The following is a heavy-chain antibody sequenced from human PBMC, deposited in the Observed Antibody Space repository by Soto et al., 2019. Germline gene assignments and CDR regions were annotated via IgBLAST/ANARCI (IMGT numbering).Heavy chain of an antibody. CDR1: GYTFTSHG. V-gene: IGHV1-18*04. Sequence: QVQVGQSGAEVKKPGASVKLSCKTSGYTFTSHGISWVRQAPGQGLEWMGWISGYNGNTEYAQNFHGRVTMTTDTSTRTAYLELRSLRSDDTAVYFCGRDYYGSGCYLAHWGQGTLVTVSS. D-gene: IGHD3-10*01. CDR2: ISGYNGNT. J-gene: IGHJ4*02. CDR3: GRDYYGSGCYLAH.